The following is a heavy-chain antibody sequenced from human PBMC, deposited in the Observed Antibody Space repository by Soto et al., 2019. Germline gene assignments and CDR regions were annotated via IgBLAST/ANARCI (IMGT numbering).Heavy chain of an antibody. J-gene: IGHJ4*02. V-gene: IGHV1-46*02. CDR2: INLRGGTT. CDR3: ARGPEVSDVTRWDY. D-gene: IGHD1-26*01. CDR1: GYNFNQYY. Sequence: QVQLMQSGAEVRKPGASVRLSCETSGYNFNQYYIHWVRQAPGQGLEWMGIINLRGGTTEYAHKFRGRVTVTGDTSTKTAYMELRSLRSEDTAMYFCARGPEVSDVTRWDYWGQGTLVTVSS.